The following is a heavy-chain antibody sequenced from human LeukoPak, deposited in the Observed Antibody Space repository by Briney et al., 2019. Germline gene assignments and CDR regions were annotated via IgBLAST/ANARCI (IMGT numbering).Heavy chain of an antibody. CDR1: NGPISNYF. V-gene: IGHV4-59*01. CDR3: ASLGGYYESSSYSQLDAFDI. J-gene: IGHJ3*02. D-gene: IGHD3-22*01. Sequence: SETLSLTCTVSNGPISNYFWSWIRQPPGKGLEWIGYVHHSGTANYNPSLMSRVNISIDTSEHRLSLKLSSVTAADTALYYCASLGGYYESSSYSQLDAFDIWGQGTMVTVSS. CDR2: VHHSGTA.